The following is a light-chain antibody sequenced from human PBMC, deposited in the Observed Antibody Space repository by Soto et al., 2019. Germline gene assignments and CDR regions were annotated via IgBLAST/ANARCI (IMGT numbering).Light chain of an antibody. Sequence: EIVLTQSPGTLSLSPGERATLSCRASQSVKSSLAWYQQKPGQAPRLLIYGASTRATGIPARFSGSGSGTEFTLTISSLQSEDSAVDYCQHYNHWLWTFGQGTKVDIK. J-gene: IGKJ1*01. CDR3: QHYNHWLWT. CDR1: QSVKSS. V-gene: IGKV3-15*01. CDR2: GAS.